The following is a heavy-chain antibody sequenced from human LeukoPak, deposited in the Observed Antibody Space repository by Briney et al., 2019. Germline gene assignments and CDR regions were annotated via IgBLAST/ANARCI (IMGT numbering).Heavy chain of an antibody. CDR1: GGSISSRNW. J-gene: IGHJ4*02. Sequence: SETLSLTCAVSGGSISSRNWWSWVRPPPGKGLEWIGEIYHSGSTNYNPSLKSRVTISVDKSKNQFSLKLSSVTAADTAVYYCASNTGTVFDYWGQGALVTVSS. CDR3: ASNTGTVFDY. V-gene: IGHV4-4*02. D-gene: IGHD7-27*01. CDR2: IYHSGST.